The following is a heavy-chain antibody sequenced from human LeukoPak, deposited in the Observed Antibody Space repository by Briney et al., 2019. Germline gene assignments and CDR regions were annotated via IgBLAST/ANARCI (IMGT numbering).Heavy chain of an antibody. CDR3: AKVDSSDYGDVRIPADY. Sequence: ARSLRLSCAASGFIFSSYGMHWVRQAPGKGLEWVAVISYDGSNKYYADSVKGRFTISRDNSKNTLYLQMNSLRVEDTAVYYCAKVDSSDYGDVRIPADYWDTGSSSSSPQ. CDR1: GFIFSSYG. J-gene: IGHJ4*03. V-gene: IGHV3-30*18. D-gene: IGHD4-17*01. CDR2: ISYDGSNK.